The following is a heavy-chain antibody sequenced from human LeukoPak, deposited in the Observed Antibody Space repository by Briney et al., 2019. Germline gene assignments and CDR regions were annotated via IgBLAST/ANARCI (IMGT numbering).Heavy chain of an antibody. J-gene: IGHJ4*02. CDR3: AGGRWDVVVPAAIDY. CDR2: IYSGGST. Sequence: GGSLRLSCAASGFTVSINYMSWVRQAPGKGLECVSVIYSGGSTYYADSVKGRFTISRDNSKNTLYLQMNSLRAEDTAVYYCAGGRWDVVVPAAIDYWGQGTLVTVSS. D-gene: IGHD2-2*01. CDR1: GFTVSINY. V-gene: IGHV3-53*01.